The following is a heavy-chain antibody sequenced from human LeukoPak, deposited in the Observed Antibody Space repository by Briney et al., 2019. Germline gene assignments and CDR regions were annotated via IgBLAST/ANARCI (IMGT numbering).Heavy chain of an antibody. Sequence: GGSLRLSCVASAFTFSSYYMIWVRQAPEKGLEWVASINEDGSQKFYVDSVRGRFTISRDNVKNSLYLQMNSLRVGDTAVYYCATSRVPYVLDAWGQGTTVTVSS. V-gene: IGHV3-7*01. J-gene: IGHJ6*02. CDR1: AFTFSSYY. CDR3: ATSRVPYVLDA. CDR2: INEDGSQK.